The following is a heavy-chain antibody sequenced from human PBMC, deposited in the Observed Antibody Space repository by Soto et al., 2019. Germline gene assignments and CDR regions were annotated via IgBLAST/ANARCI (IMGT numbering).Heavy chain of an antibody. CDR2: LGGAGAR. Sequence: GGSLRLSCAAFGFTYRGYDMHWVRQVAGKGLEWVSSLGGAGAREYEESVKGRFVISRDNANSLYLQMDSLRAGDTAIYYCTRASFGVGMDLWGQGTPVTVSS. CDR3: TRASFGVGMDL. CDR1: GFTYRGYD. J-gene: IGHJ6*02. D-gene: IGHD3-10*01. V-gene: IGHV3-13*01.